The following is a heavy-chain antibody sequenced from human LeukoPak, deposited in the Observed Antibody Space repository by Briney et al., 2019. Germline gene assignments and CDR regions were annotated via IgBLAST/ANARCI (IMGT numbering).Heavy chain of an antibody. CDR3: SKWKAIVLVPAARSPIDY. Sequence: GGTLRLSCAAPGFTFSSYGMSWGRQAPGKGLEWVSAISGSGVSTYYADSVKGRFIISRDTSKNTLYLQMNSLRAEDTAVYYCSKWKAIVLVPAARSPIDYWGQGTLVTVSS. J-gene: IGHJ4*02. CDR1: GFTFSSYG. V-gene: IGHV3-23*01. D-gene: IGHD2-2*01. CDR2: ISGSGVST.